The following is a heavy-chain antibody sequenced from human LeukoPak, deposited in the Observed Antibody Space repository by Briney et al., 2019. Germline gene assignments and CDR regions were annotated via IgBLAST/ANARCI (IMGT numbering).Heavy chain of an antibody. CDR1: GLTVSSNY. CDR2: IYKGGSI. Sequence: PGGSLRLSCAASGLTVSSNYLNWVRQAPGKGLEWVSVIYKGGSIYYADSVKGRFTISRDNSKNTLFLQMNSLRAEDTAVYYCASRGPAYYFDYWGRGTLVTVSS. CDR3: ASRGPAYYFDY. J-gene: IGHJ4*02. V-gene: IGHV3-53*01. D-gene: IGHD1-14*01.